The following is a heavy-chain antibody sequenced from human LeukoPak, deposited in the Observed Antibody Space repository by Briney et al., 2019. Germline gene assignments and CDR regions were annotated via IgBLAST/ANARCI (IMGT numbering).Heavy chain of an antibody. CDR3: ANSISTAGPNMDV. CDR2: IRYDGSNK. CDR1: GFTFSKYG. J-gene: IGHJ6*04. D-gene: IGHD6-13*01. Sequence: PGGSLRLSCAASGFTFSKYGMQWVRQAPGKGLEWVAFIRYDGSNKYYANSVKGRFTISRDNSNNTAYLQMSSLRAEDTAVYYCANSISTAGPNMDVWGKGTTVTVSS. V-gene: IGHV3-30*02.